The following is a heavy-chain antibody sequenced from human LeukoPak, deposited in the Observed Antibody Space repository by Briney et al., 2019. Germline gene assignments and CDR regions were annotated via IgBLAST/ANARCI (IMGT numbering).Heavy chain of an antibody. CDR3: VKEGCSSTSCQFDY. CDR2: ISSNGGST. J-gene: IGHJ4*02. Sequence: PGGSLRLSCAASGFTFSSNSMNWVRQAPGKGLEYVSAISSNGGSTYYADSVKGRFTISRDNSKNTLYLQMSSLRAEDTAVYYCVKEGCSSTSCQFDYWGQGTLVTVSS. D-gene: IGHD2-2*01. V-gene: IGHV3-64D*06. CDR1: GFTFSSNS.